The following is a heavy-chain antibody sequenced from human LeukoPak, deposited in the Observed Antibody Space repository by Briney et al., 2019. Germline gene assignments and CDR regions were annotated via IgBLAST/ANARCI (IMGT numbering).Heavy chain of an antibody. D-gene: IGHD1-26*01. V-gene: IGHV5-51*01. CDR1: GYSFTSHW. Sequence: GESLKISCKGSGYGSGYSFTSHWIAWVRQMPGKGLEWMGIIYPRDSNTIYSPSFQGQVTISADKSISTAYLQWSSLKASDTAMYYCARRIGSGSYSAFDIWGQGTMVTVSS. CDR3: ARRIGSGSYSAFDI. CDR2: IYPRDSNT. J-gene: IGHJ3*02.